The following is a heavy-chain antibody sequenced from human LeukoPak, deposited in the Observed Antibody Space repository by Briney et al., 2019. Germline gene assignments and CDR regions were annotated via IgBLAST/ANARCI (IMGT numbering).Heavy chain of an antibody. V-gene: IGHV1-3*01. CDR2: INAGNGNT. Sequence: GASVKVSCKASGYTFTSYAMHWVRQAPGQRLEWMGWINAGNGNTKYSQKFQGRVTITRDTSASTAYMELSSLRSEDTAVYYCAGATGIVVVPAAMTVKEYYYYYGMDVWGQGTTVTVSS. CDR3: AGATGIVVVPAAMTVKEYYYYYGMDV. J-gene: IGHJ6*02. CDR1: GYTFTSYA. D-gene: IGHD2-2*01.